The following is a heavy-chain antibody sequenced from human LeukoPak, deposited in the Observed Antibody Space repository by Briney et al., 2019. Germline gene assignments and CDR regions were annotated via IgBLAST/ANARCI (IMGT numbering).Heavy chain of an antibody. J-gene: IGHJ4*02. Sequence: ASVKVSCKASGYTFTSYGISWVRQAPGQGLEWMGWISAYNGNTNYAQKLRGRVTMTTDTSTSTAYMELRSLRSDDTAVYYCAREKTGPMVRGVTLDYWGQGTLVTVSS. D-gene: IGHD3-10*01. CDR1: GYTFTSYG. CDR3: AREKTGPMVRGVTLDY. CDR2: ISAYNGNT. V-gene: IGHV1-18*04.